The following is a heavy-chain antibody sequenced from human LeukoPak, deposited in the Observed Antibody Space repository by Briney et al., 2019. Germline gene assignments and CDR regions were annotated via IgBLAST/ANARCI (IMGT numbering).Heavy chain of an antibody. CDR3: ARDQNPQGGESWFDP. Sequence: PSETLSLTCAVSGGSISTYYWSWIRQPPGKGLEWIVYIYYSGSTSYNPSLKSRVTISLDTSKNQFPLKLSSVTAADTAVYYCARDQNPQGGESWFDPWGQGTLVTVSS. CDR2: IYYSGST. J-gene: IGHJ5*02. CDR1: GGSISTYY. V-gene: IGHV4-59*12. D-gene: IGHD3-10*01.